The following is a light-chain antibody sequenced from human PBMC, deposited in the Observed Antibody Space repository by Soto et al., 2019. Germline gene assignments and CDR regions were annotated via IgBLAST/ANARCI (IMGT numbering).Light chain of an antibody. CDR1: QGVSW. J-gene: IGKJ2*01. CDR2: AAS. Sequence: DIQMTQSPSSVSASVGHRVTITCRASQGVSWLAWYQQKPGKAPKLLIYAASSLQSGVPSRFSGSGYGTDFTFTISSLQPEDVATYLCQQLNSFPPTFGQGIKVAIK. CDR3: QQLNSFPPT. V-gene: IGKV1-12*01.